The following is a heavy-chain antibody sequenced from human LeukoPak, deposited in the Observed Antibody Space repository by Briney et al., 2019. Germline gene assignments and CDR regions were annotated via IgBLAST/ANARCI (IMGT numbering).Heavy chain of an antibody. J-gene: IGHJ4*02. D-gene: IGHD5-18*01. V-gene: IGHV3-21*01. CDR1: GFTFSSYS. CDR3: ATIQEREFDY. Sequence: GGSLRLSCAASGFTFSSYSMNWVRQAPGKGLEWVSSISSSSSYIYYADSVKGRFTISRDNAKNSLCLQMNSLRAEDTAVYYCATIQEREFDYWGQGTLVTVSS. CDR2: ISSSSSYI.